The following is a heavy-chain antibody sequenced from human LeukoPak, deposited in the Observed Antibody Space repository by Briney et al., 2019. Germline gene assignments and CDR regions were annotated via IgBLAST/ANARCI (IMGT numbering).Heavy chain of an antibody. CDR1: GGSFSGYY. D-gene: IGHD4-11*01. CDR3: ARGIDYSNYYYGMDV. CDR2: INHSGST. Sequence: PSETLSLTCAVYGGSFSGYYWSWIRQPPGKGLEWIGEINHSGSTNYNPPLKSRVTISVDTSKNQFSLKLSSVTAADTAVYYCARGIDYSNYYYGMDVWGQGTTVTVSS. V-gene: IGHV4-34*01. J-gene: IGHJ6*02.